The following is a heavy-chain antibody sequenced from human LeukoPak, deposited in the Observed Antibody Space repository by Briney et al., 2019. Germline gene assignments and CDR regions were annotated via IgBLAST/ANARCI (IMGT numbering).Heavy chain of an antibody. J-gene: IGHJ6*04. CDR2: MNPKSGDT. V-gene: IGHV1-8*03. CDR1: GYNFIDYE. Sequence: GASVKVSCKASGYNFIDYEINWVRQATGQGLEWMGWMNPKSGDTGYEQKFQARVTISRYSSISTVYMELSSLRPEDTALYYCARGLYMDVWGKGTTVTVS. CDR3: ARGLYMDV.